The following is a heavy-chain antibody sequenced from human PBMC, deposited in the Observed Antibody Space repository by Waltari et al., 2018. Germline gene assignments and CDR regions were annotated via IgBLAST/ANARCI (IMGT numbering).Heavy chain of an antibody. J-gene: IGHJ4*02. CDR3: ARRGSSWFFDY. CDR1: GGSISSSSYY. Sequence: QLQLQESGPGLVKPSETLSLTCTVSGGSISSSSYYWGWIRQPPGKGLEWIGSIYYSGSTYYNPSLKSRVTISVDTSKNQFSLKLSSVTAADTAVYYCARRGSSWFFDYWGQGTLVTVSS. V-gene: IGHV4-39*01. CDR2: IYYSGST. D-gene: IGHD6-13*01.